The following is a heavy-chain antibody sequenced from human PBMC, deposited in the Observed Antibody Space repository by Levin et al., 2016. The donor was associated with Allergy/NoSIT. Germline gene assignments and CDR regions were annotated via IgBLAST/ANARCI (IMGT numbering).Heavy chain of an antibody. D-gene: IGHD3-10*01. J-gene: IGHJ6*02. CDR2: TYYRSKWYN. CDR3: ARDRLLLWFGESFYGMDV. V-gene: IGHV6-1*01. Sequence: WIRQSPSRGLEWLGRTYYRSKWYNDYAVSVKSRITINPDTSKNQFSLQLNSVTPEDTAVYYCARDRLLLWFGESFYGMDVWGQGTTVTVSS.